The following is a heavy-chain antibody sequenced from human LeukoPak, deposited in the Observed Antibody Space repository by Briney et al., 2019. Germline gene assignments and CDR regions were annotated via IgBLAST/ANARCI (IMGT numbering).Heavy chain of an antibody. CDR1: GFTFSSHG. CDR3: ARDGGYHSSGPFDY. Sequence: GGSLRLSCAASGFTFSSHGMHWVRQASGKGLECVSIIWYDGSDEYYADSVKGRFTISRDNSKNTLYLQMNSLRAEDTAVYYCARDGGYHSSGPFDYWGQGTLVTVSS. D-gene: IGHD3-22*01. CDR2: IWYDGSDE. V-gene: IGHV3-33*01. J-gene: IGHJ4*02.